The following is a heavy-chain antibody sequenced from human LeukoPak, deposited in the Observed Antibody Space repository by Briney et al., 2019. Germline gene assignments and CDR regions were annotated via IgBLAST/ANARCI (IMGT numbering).Heavy chain of an antibody. D-gene: IGHD6-19*01. CDR1: GYTFTGYY. V-gene: IGHV1-2*04. CDR2: INPNSGGT. CDR3: ASSSSGWYRWFDP. Sequence: GASVKVSCKASGYTFTGYYMHWVRQAPGQGLEWMGWINPNSGGTNYAQKFQGWVTMTRDTSISTAYMELSRLRSDDTAVYYCASSSSGWYRWFDPWGQGTLVTVSS. J-gene: IGHJ5*02.